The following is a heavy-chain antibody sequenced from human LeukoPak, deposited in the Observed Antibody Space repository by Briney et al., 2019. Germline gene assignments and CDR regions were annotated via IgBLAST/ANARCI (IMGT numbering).Heavy chain of an antibody. CDR1: GFTFSSYW. CDR3: VRGTGSYYSLVY. D-gene: IGHD1-26*01. Sequence: GVSVRLSCAASGFTFSSYWMHWVRQAPGKGLVWVSRINSDGSSTSYADSVKGRFTISRDNAKNTLYLQMDNLRAEDTAMYYCVRGTGSYYSLVYWGEGTLVTVSS. J-gene: IGHJ4*02. V-gene: IGHV3-74*01. CDR2: INSDGSST.